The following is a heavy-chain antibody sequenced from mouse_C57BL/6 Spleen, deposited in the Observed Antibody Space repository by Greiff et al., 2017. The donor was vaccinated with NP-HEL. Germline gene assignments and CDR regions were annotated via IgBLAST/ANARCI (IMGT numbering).Heavy chain of an antibody. CDR1: GYTFTDYN. Sequence: VQLQQSGPELVKPGASVKMSCKASGYTFTDYNMHWVKQSHGKSLEWIGYINPNNGGTSYNQKFKGKATLTVNKSSSTAYMELRSLTSEDSAVYYCARSSYGSSYWYFDVWGTGTTVTVSS. J-gene: IGHJ1*03. CDR2: INPNNGGT. D-gene: IGHD1-1*01. V-gene: IGHV1-22*01. CDR3: ARSSYGSSYWYFDV.